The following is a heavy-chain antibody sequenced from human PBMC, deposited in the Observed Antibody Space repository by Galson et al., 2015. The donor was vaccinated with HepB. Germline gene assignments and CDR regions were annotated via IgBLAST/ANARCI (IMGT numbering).Heavy chain of an antibody. Sequence: SLRLSCAASGFTFDDYAMNWVRQAPGKGLEWVSSISSSSSYIYYADSVKGRFTISRDNAKNSLYLQMNSLRAEDTAVYYCARDMTRRFLEWLGGRYFDYWGQGTLVTVSS. V-gene: IGHV3-21*01. J-gene: IGHJ4*02. CDR1: GFTFDDYA. D-gene: IGHD3-3*01. CDR2: ISSSSSYI. CDR3: ARDMTRRFLEWLGGRYFDY.